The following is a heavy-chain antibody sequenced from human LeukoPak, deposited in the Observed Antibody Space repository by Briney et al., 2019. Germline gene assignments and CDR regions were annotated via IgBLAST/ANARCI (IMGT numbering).Heavy chain of an antibody. D-gene: IGHD5-24*01. V-gene: IGHV3-23*01. CDR3: AKASMATITSLIDY. CDR1: GFTFSSYA. Sequence: PGGSLRLSCAASGFTFSSYAMSWVRQAPGKGLEWVSAISGSGGSTYYADSVKGRFTISRDNSKNTLYLQMNSLRAEDTAVYYCAKASMATITSLIDYWGQGTLVTVSS. CDR2: ISGSGGST. J-gene: IGHJ4*02.